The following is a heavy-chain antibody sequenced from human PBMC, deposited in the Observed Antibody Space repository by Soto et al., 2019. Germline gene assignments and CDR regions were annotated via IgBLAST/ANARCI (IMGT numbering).Heavy chain of an antibody. J-gene: IGHJ6*02. CDR2: IWYDGSNK. CDR1: GFTFSSYG. D-gene: IGHD6-6*01. Sequence: GGSLRLSCAASGFTFSSYGMHWVRQAPGKGLEWVAVIWYDGSNKYYADSVKGRFTISRDNSKNTLYLQMNSLRAEDTAVYYCARGKRIAARPDFYYYCMDVWGQGTTVTVSS. V-gene: IGHV3-33*01. CDR3: ARGKRIAARPDFYYYCMDV.